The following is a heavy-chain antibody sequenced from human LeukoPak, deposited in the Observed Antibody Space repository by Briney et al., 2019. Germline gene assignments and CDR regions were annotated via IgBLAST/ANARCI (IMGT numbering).Heavy chain of an antibody. CDR3: ARGVLWFGELSYYYYYMDV. D-gene: IGHD3-10*01. CDR1: GYTFTGYY. Sequence: ASVKVSCKASGYTFTGYYMHWVRQAPGQGLEWMGWINPNSGGTNYAQKFQGRVTMTRDTSISTAYMELSRLRSDDTAVYYCARGVLWFGELSYYYYYMDVWGKGTTVTVSS. V-gene: IGHV1-2*02. J-gene: IGHJ6*03. CDR2: INPNSGGT.